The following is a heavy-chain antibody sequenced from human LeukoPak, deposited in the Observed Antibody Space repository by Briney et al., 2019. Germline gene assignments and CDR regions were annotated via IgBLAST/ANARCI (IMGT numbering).Heavy chain of an antibody. D-gene: IGHD6-13*01. Sequence: PSETLSLTCTVSGGSISSYYWSWIRQPPGNGLEWIGYIYYSGSTNYNPSLKSRVTISVDTSKNQFSLKLSSVTAADTAVYYWARGWRSWTPSVAAAGTGVWFDPWGQGTLVTVSS. V-gene: IGHV4-59*01. CDR1: GGSISSYY. J-gene: IGHJ5*02. CDR2: IYYSGST. CDR3: ARGWRSWTPSVAAAGTGVWFDP.